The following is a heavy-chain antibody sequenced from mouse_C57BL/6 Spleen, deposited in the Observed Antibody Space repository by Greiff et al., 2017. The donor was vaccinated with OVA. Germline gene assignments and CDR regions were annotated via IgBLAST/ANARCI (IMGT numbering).Heavy chain of an antibody. J-gene: IGHJ2*01. Sequence: EVKLVESGGGLVKPGGSLKLSCAASGFTFSSYAMSWVRQTPDKRLEWVATISDGGSYTYYPDNVKGRFTISRDNAKNNLYLQMSHLKSEDTAMYYCARVTGYFDYWGQGTTLTVSS. CDR1: GFTFSSYA. V-gene: IGHV5-4*03. D-gene: IGHD4-1*01. CDR3: ARVTGYFDY. CDR2: ISDGGSYT.